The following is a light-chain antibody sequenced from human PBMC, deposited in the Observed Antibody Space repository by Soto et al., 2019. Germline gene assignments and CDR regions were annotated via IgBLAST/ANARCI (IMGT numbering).Light chain of an antibody. V-gene: IGKV3-20*01. J-gene: IGKJ2*01. CDR2: GAS. CDR3: QQYGGSPLYT. Sequence: EIVLTQSPGTLSLSPGERATLSCRASQSVTSAYLAWYQQKPGQAPRLLMHGASSRATGIPDRFSGSGSGTDFTLTISRLEPEDFAVYYCQQYGGSPLYTFGQGTTLEIK. CDR1: QSVTSAY.